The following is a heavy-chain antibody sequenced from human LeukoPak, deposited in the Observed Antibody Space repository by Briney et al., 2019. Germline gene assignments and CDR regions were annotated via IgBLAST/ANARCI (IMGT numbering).Heavy chain of an antibody. CDR2: ISGSGGST. V-gene: IGHV3-23*01. CDR3: AKEKSPWIDEPSLFDY. D-gene: IGHD2-2*03. J-gene: IGHJ4*02. CDR1: GFTFSSYA. Sequence: GGSLRLPCAASGFTFSSYAMSWVRQAPGKGLEWVSAISGSGGSTYYADSVKGRFTISRDNSKNTLYLQMNSLRAEDTAVYYCAKEKSPWIDEPSLFDYWGQGTLVTVSS.